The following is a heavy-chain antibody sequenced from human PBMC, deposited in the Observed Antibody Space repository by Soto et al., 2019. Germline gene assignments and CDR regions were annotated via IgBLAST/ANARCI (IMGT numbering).Heavy chain of an antibody. V-gene: IGHV3-49*04. CDR1: GFTFGDYA. CDR2: IRSKASGGTS. D-gene: IGHD3-10*01. Sequence: EVQLVESGGGLVQPGRSLRLSCTAAGFTFGDYAMSWVRQAPGKGLEWVGVIRSKASGGTSEYAASVKGRFTFSRDDSKRIAYLQMNSLTAEDTAVYYCTRDQPITPWGQGTMVTVSS. J-gene: IGHJ3*01. CDR3: TRDQPITP.